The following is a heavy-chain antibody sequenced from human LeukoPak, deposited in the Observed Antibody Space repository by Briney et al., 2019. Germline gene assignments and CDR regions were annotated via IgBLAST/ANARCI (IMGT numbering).Heavy chain of an antibody. Sequence: GESLKISCKGSGYSFTNYWIGWVRQMPGKGLEWMGIIYPGDSDTRYSPSFQGQVTISADKSISTAYLQWSSLKASDTAMYYCARLLRNIAAAVYYFNYWGQGTLVTVSS. D-gene: IGHD6-13*01. CDR1: GYSFTNYW. V-gene: IGHV5-51*01. CDR3: ARLLRNIAAAVYYFNY. J-gene: IGHJ4*02. CDR2: IYPGDSDT.